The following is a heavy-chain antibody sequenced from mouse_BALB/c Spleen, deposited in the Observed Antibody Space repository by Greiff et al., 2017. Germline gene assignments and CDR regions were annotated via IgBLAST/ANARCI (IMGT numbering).Heavy chain of an antibody. CDR2: ISSGGST. J-gene: IGHJ2*01. Sequence: EVMLVESGGGLVKPGGSLKLSCAASGFTFSSYAMSWVRQTPEKRLEWVASISSGGSTYYPDSVKGRFTISRDNARNILYLQMSSLRSEDTAMYYCARPMITTYYFDYWGQGTTLTVSS. CDR3: ARPMITTYYFDY. D-gene: IGHD2-4*01. CDR1: GFTFSSYA. V-gene: IGHV5-6-5*01.